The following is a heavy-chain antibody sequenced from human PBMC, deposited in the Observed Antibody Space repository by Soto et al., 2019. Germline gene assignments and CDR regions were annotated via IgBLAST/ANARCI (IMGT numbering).Heavy chain of an antibody. CDR3: ASGGGYSPTVIGY. V-gene: IGHV4-59*12. J-gene: IGHJ4*02. Sequence: SETLSLTCTVSGGSISCYYWSWIRQPPGKGLEWIGYIYYSGSTNYNPSLKSRVTISVDTSKNQFSLKLSSVTAADTAVYYCASGGGYSPTVIGYWGQGTLVTVS. CDR2: IYYSGST. D-gene: IGHD5-18*01. CDR1: GGSISCYY.